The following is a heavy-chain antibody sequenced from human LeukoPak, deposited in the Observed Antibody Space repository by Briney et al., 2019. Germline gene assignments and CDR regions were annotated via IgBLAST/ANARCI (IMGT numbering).Heavy chain of an antibody. CDR3: ARRRYDSSGYSAFDI. D-gene: IGHD3-22*01. Sequence: SETLSLTCTVSGGSISSSTYYWGWIRQPPGKGLEWFGSIYYSGSTYYNPSLKSRVTISVDTSKNQFSLKLSSVTAADTAVYYCARRRYDSSGYSAFDIWGQGTMVTVSS. CDR2: IYYSGST. CDR1: GGSISSSTYY. V-gene: IGHV4-39*07. J-gene: IGHJ3*02.